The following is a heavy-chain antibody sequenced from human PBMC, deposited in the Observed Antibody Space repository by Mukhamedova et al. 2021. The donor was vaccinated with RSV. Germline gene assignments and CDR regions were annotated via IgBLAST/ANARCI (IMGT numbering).Heavy chain of an antibody. J-gene: IGHJ4*02. D-gene: IGHD7-27*01. Sequence: TISRDNSKNTLYLQMNSLRAEDTAVYYCAKPQANWGLCYYFDYWGQGTLVTVSS. CDR3: AKPQANWGLCYYFDY. V-gene: IGHV3-23*01.